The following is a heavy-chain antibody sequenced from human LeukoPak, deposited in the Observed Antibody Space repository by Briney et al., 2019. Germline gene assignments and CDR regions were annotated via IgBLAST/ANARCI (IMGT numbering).Heavy chain of an antibody. D-gene: IGHD3-10*01. Sequence: GESLKISCKGSGYSFTSYWIGWVRQMPGKGLEWMGIIYPGDSDTRYSPSFQGQATISADKSISTAYLQWSSLKASDTAMYYCARQARPGSYLGSFDYWGQGTLVTVSS. CDR2: IYPGDSDT. CDR1: GYSFTSYW. CDR3: ARQARPGSYLGSFDY. J-gene: IGHJ4*02. V-gene: IGHV5-51*01.